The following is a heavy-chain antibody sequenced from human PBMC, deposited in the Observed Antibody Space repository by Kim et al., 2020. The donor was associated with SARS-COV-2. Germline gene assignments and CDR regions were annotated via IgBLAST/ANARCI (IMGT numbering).Heavy chain of an antibody. CDR3: ARGGLRYFDN. J-gene: IGHJ4*02. CDR1: GFTFSSYW. V-gene: IGHV3-7*01. D-gene: IGHD3-9*01. Sequence: GGSPRLSCGASGFTFSSYWMSWVRQAPGKGLEWVANIKQDGSEKYYVDSVKGRFTISRDNAKNSLYLQMNSLRAEDTAVYYCARGGLRYFDNWGQGTLVTVSS. CDR2: IKQDGSEK.